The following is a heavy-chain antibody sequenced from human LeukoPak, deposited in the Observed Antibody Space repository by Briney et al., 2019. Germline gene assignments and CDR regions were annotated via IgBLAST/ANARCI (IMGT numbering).Heavy chain of an antibody. V-gene: IGHV4-38-2*02. CDR3: AKSIASAGTNSCYYMDV. CDR1: GYSISTGYY. J-gene: IGHJ6*03. Sequence: SETLSLTCTVSGYSISTGYYWGWIRQSPEKGLEWIGSIFHSGTTYYNPSLKSRVTLSEDTSKNQFSLRLSSVTAADTAVYFCAKSIASAGTNSCYYMDVWGKGTTVTVSS. CDR2: IFHSGTT. D-gene: IGHD6-13*01.